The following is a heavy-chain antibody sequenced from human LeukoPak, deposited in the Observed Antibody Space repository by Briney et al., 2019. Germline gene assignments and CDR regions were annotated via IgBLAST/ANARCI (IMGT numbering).Heavy chain of an antibody. CDR1: GGSFSGYY. Sequence: PSETLSLTCAVYGGSFSGYYWSWIRQPPGKGLEWIGEINHSGSTYYNPSLKSRVTISVDTSKNQFSLKLSSVTAADTAVYYCASSVRIGDHGFDPWGQGTLVTVSS. D-gene: IGHD2-21*02. J-gene: IGHJ5*02. CDR3: ASSVRIGDHGFDP. CDR2: INHSGST. V-gene: IGHV4-34*01.